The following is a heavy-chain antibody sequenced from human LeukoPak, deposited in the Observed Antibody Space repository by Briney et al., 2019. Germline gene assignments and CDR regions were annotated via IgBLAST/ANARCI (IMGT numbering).Heavy chain of an antibody. CDR2: IYYSGST. CDR3: ARGYYDSSGYYQSPIFDY. D-gene: IGHD3-22*01. J-gene: IGHJ4*02. Sequence: SETLSLTCTVSGGSISSSSYYWGWIRQPPGKGLEWIGSIYYSGSTYYNPSLKSRVTISVDTSKNQFSLKLNSVTAADTAVYYCARGYYDSSGYYQSPIFDYWGQGTLVTVSS. CDR1: GGSISSSSYY. V-gene: IGHV4-39*07.